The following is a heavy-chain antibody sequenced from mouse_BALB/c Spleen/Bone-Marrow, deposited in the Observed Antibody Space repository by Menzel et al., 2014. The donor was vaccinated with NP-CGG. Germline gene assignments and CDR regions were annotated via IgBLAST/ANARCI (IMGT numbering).Heavy chain of an antibody. D-gene: IGHD1-1*02. CDR2: IDPGRGSS. J-gene: IGHJ4*01. CDR1: GYTFTDYV. V-gene: IGHV1-77*01. CDR3: ARDGSFAAMDY. Sequence: VQGVESGPEPVKPGASVKMSCKASGYTFTDYVISWGKQRTGQGLEWIGEIDPGRGSSFYNEKFKAKATLTADRSANTAYMQLSSLTSEDSAVYFCARDGSFAAMDYWGQGTSLTVSS.